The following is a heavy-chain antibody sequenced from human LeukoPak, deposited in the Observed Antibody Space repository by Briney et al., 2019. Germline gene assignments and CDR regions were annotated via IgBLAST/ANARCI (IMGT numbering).Heavy chain of an antibody. J-gene: IGHJ3*02. Sequence: SETLSLTCTVSGGSISSYYWSWIRQPPGKGLEWIGEINHSGSTNYNPSLKSRVTISVDTSKNQFSLKLSSVTAADTAVYYCARSLISFPFDIWGQGTMVTVSS. D-gene: IGHD2-8*01. V-gene: IGHV4-34*01. CDR1: GGSISSYY. CDR3: ARSLISFPFDI. CDR2: INHSGST.